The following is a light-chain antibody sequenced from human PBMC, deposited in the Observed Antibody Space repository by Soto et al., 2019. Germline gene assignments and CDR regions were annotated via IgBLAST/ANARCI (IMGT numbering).Light chain of an antibody. CDR3: QQSYSTTIT. CDR2: AAS. V-gene: IGKV1-39*01. CDR1: QSVGTW. Sequence: DIQMTQSPSTLSASLRCRVTITCRASQSVGTWVAWYHQKPGKAPKLLIYAASSLQSGVPSRFSGSGSGTDFTLTISSLQPEDFATYYCQQSYSTTITFGQGTRLEIK. J-gene: IGKJ5*01.